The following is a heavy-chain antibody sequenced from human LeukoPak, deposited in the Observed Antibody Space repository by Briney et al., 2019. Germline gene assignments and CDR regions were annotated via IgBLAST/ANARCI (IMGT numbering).Heavy chain of an antibody. V-gene: IGHV3-33*01. D-gene: IGHD5-18*01. Sequence: PGRSLRLSCAASGFTFSSYDMHWVRQAPGKGLEWVAVIWYDGSNKYYADSVKGRFTISRDNSKNTLYLQMNSLRAEDTAVYYCARDRGTPMVFDYWGQGTLVTVSS. J-gene: IGHJ4*02. CDR3: ARDRGTPMVFDY. CDR2: IWYDGSNK. CDR1: GFTFSSYD.